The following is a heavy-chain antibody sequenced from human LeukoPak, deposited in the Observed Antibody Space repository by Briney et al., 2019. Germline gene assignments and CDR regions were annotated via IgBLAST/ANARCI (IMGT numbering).Heavy chain of an antibody. CDR3: ARDAAIYDSSAYYFLW. D-gene: IGHD3-22*01. CDR1: GGTFSSHA. V-gene: IGHV1-69*01. Sequence: SAKVSCKASGGTFSSHAINWVRLAPGQGLEWMGGIIPIFGTGNYAPKFQGRVTITADESTSTAYMELSGLRSEDTAIYYCARDAAIYDSSAYYFLWWGQGTLATVSS. J-gene: IGHJ4*02. CDR2: IIPIFGTG.